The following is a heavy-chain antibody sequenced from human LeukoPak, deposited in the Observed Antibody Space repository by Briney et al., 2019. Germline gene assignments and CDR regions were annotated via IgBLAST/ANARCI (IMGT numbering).Heavy chain of an antibody. Sequence: ASVKVSCKTSGYTFTGYHVHWVRQAPGQGLEWMGWFNANSGATKYAQKFQGRVTMTRDTSIGTDFMELTSLIYDDTAIYYCARDPYDGNYFFDYWGQGTLVTVAS. D-gene: IGHD3-3*01. CDR2: FNANSGAT. CDR1: GYTFTGYH. CDR3: ARDPYDGNYFFDY. J-gene: IGHJ4*02. V-gene: IGHV1-2*02.